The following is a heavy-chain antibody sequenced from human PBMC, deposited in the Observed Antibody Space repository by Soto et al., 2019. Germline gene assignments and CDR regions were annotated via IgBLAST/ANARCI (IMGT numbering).Heavy chain of an antibody. D-gene: IGHD2-15*01. J-gene: IGHJ2*01. CDR1: GGSISSGDYY. CDR2: IYYSGST. CDR3: ARVGWRANWYFDR. V-gene: IGHV4-30-4*01. Sequence: QVQLQESGPGLVKPSQTLSLTCTVSGGSISSGDYYWSWIRQPPGKGLEWIGYIYYSGSTYYNPSRKRRVTISVDTSKNQCPLKLSSVTAADTAVYYCARVGWRANWYFDRWGRGTLVTVSS.